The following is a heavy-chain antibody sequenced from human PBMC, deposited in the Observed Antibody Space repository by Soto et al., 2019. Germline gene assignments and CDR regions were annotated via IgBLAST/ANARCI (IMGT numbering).Heavy chain of an antibody. Sequence: EVQLLESGGGLIHLGGSLRLACVASGITFNPNAMIWVRQAPGKGLEWVSAIDGDGGDTFFADFVKGRFTMSRDNPKNTVYLHMRSLTAEDTALYYCARGRLAVGSDWFDSWGPGTLVTVSS. CDR1: GITFNPNA. D-gene: IGHD1-26*01. V-gene: IGHV3-23*01. J-gene: IGHJ5*01. CDR2: IDGDGGDT. CDR3: ARGRLAVGSDWFDS.